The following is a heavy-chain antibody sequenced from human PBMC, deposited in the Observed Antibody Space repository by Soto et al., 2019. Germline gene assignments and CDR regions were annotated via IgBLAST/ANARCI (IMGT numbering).Heavy chain of an antibody. CDR3: ARAGENSRSGFAH. V-gene: IGHV1-2*02. CDR1: GYIFSGNY. CDR2: INAKNGAT. D-gene: IGHD6-13*01. J-gene: IGHJ4*02. Sequence: QVQLVQSGAEVRKPGASVKVSCKASGYIFSGNYLHWVRRAPGQGLEWMAWINAKNGATNYAQKLRARAPGPGDPSINTPSRELRGVTSENTPGYNWARAGENSRSGFAHWGQGTQGTVPP.